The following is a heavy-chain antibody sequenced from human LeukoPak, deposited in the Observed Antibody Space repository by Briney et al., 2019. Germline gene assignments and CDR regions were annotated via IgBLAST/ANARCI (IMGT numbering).Heavy chain of an antibody. Sequence: GGSLRLSCAASGFTFSSYGMSWVRQAPGKGLEWVSAISGSGGSTYYAASVKGRFTISRDNSKNTLYLQMNSLRAEDTAVYYCAKDALNYYYDSSGYLGYWGQGTLVTVSS. CDR1: GFTFSSYG. CDR3: AKDALNYYYDSSGYLGY. D-gene: IGHD3-22*01. CDR2: ISGSGGST. V-gene: IGHV3-23*01. J-gene: IGHJ4*02.